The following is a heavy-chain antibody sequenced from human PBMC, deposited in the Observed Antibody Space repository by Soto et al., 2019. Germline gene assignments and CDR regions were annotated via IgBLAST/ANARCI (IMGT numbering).Heavy chain of an antibody. D-gene: IGHD1-7*01. V-gene: IGHV3-9*01. CDR2: ISWNSGSI. CDR3: AKDKSSSLRTGTTGLGAFDI. Sequence: GGSLRLSCAASGFTFDDYAMHWVRQAPGKGLEWVSGISWNSGSIGYADSVKGRFTISRDNAKNSLYLQMNSLRAEDTALYYCAKDKSSSLRTGTTGLGAFDIWGQGTMVTVSS. J-gene: IGHJ3*02. CDR1: GFTFDDYA.